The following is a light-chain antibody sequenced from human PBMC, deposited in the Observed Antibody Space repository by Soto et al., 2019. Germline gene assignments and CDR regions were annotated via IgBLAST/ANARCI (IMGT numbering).Light chain of an antibody. CDR3: LQLYNYPWT. CDR1: QGIRND. V-gene: IGKV1-6*01. J-gene: IGKJ1*01. CDR2: AAP. Sequence: AIQMTQSPSSLSASVGDRVTITCRASQGIRNDLGWYQQKPGKAPKLLIYAAPSLQSGVPPRFSGSGSGTDFTLTISSLQPEDFATYYCLQLYNYPWTFGQGTKVEIQ.